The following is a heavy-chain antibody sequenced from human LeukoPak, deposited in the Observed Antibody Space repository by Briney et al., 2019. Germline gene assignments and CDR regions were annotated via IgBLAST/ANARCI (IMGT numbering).Heavy chain of an antibody. D-gene: IGHD3-3*01. V-gene: IGHV1-8*01. CDR3: ARLPTYYDLWSGLKKYYYYGMDV. Sequence: ASVKVSCKASGYTFTSYDINWVRQATGQGLEWMGWMNPNSGNTGYAQKFQGRVTMTRNTSISTAYMELSSLRSEDTAVYYCARLPTYYDLWSGLKKYYYYGMDVWGQGTTVTVSS. CDR2: MNPNSGNT. CDR1: GYTFTSYD. J-gene: IGHJ6*02.